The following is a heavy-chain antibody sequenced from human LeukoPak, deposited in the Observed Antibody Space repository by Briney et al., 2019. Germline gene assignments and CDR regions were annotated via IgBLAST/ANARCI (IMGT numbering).Heavy chain of an antibody. Sequence: GSLRLSCAASGFTFSSYGMQWVRQAPGKGLEWVAVKWYDGSNKYYADFVKGRFTISRDNSKNTLYLQINSLRAEDTAVYYCAKAEGGLAYCGGDCYSVGWFDPWGQGTLVTVSS. CDR2: KWYDGSNK. V-gene: IGHV3-33*06. J-gene: IGHJ5*02. CDR3: AKAEGGLAYCGGDCYSVGWFDP. D-gene: IGHD2-21*02. CDR1: GFTFSSYG.